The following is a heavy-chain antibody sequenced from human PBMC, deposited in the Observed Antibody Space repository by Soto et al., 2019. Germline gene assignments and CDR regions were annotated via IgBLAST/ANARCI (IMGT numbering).Heavy chain of an antibody. CDR3: ARDLVATSLQPKYYYYGMDV. CDR1: GGSISSSNW. Sequence: SETLSLTCAVSGGSISSSNWWSRVRQPPGKGLEWIGEIYHSGSTNYNPSLKSRVTISVDKSKNQFSLKLSSVTAADTAVYYCARDLVATSLQPKYYYYGMDVWGQGTTVTVSS. V-gene: IGHV4-4*02. D-gene: IGHD5-12*01. J-gene: IGHJ6*02. CDR2: IYHSGST.